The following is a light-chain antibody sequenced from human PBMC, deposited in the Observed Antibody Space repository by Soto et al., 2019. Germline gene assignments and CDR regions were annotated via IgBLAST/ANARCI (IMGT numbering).Light chain of an antibody. V-gene: IGLV1-44*01. Sequence: QSVLTQPPSVSAAPGQKVTISCAGSDSNIGSNTVNWYQQLPGTAPKLLIYSNNQRPSGVPDRLSGSKSGTSASLAISGLQSEDEADYYCAAWDDSLNGPVFGGGTKLTVL. CDR2: SNN. J-gene: IGLJ2*01. CDR1: DSNIGSNT. CDR3: AAWDDSLNGPV.